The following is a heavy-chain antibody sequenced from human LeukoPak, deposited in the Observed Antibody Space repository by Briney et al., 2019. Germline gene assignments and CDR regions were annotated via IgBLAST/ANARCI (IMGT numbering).Heavy chain of an antibody. V-gene: IGHV3-30*03. CDR3: ARDQVYFGSGTYPPDY. CDR2: ISYDGRSE. D-gene: IGHD3-10*01. Sequence: GGCVRLSCAASGFTFNKNYMHWVRQAPGKGLEWVAVISYDGRSEYYADSVKGRFTISRDNSKSTLYLQISRLRAEDTAIYYCARDQVYFGSGTYPPDYWGQGALGTVSS. J-gene: IGHJ4*02. CDR1: GFTFNKNY.